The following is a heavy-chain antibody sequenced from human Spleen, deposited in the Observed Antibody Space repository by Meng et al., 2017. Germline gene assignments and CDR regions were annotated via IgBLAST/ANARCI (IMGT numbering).Heavy chain of an antibody. CDR3: AANRDGFDP. CDR2: MYYSGST. Sequence: VQWRESGPGLGKATQTRALACTGCGGSISSGGYYWVWIRQHPGNGLEWIGHMYYSGSTYYNPALKSRVTISVDTSQNQFSLKLSSVTAADTAVYYCAANRDGFDPWGQGTLVTVSS. CDR1: GGSISSGGYY. V-gene: IGHV4-31*03. J-gene: IGHJ5*02.